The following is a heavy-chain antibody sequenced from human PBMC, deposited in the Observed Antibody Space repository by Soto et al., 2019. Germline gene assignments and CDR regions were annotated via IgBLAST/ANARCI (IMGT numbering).Heavy chain of an antibody. D-gene: IGHD2-15*01. J-gene: IGHJ3*02. CDR2: ISGSGGST. CDR1: GFTFSSYA. Sequence: GGSLRLACAASGFTFSSYAMSWVRQAPGKWLEWVSAISGSGGSTYYVDSVKGRFTISRDNSKNTLYLQMNSLRAEDTAVYYCAKELPNCSGGSCSGTVGDFDIWGQGTMVTVSS. V-gene: IGHV3-23*01. CDR3: AKELPNCSGGSCSGTVGDFDI.